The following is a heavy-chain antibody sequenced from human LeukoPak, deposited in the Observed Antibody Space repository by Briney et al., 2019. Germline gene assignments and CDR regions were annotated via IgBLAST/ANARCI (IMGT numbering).Heavy chain of an antibody. D-gene: IGHD5-18*01. CDR1: GFTFTNAC. CDR3: TTGTWIQQWVADY. J-gene: IGHJ4*02. V-gene: IGHV3-15*01. Sequence: GGSLRLSCKGSGFTFTNACMSWVRLAPGKGLEWVGHMKSQTDGSTTDYAAPVKGRFTISRDDSKNTLYLQMNSLKTEDTAVYYCTTGTWIQQWVADYWGQGTLVTVSS. CDR2: MKSQTDGSTT.